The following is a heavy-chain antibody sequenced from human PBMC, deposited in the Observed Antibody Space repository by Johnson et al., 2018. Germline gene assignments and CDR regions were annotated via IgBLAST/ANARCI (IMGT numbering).Heavy chain of an antibody. CDR1: GASISSYY. CDR2: IYYKGST. V-gene: IGHV4-59*01. Sequence: QVQLQESGPGLVKPSETLSLTCTVSGASISSYYWSWIRQPPGRGLEWIGYIYYKGSTNYSPSLKSRVTMSVDTSKNQFSLKLSSVTAADTAVYYCARFLKEKYYGPHYYYYRDVWGEGTAVTVSS. D-gene: IGHD2/OR15-2a*01. CDR3: ARFLKEKYYGPHYYYYRDV. J-gene: IGHJ6*03.